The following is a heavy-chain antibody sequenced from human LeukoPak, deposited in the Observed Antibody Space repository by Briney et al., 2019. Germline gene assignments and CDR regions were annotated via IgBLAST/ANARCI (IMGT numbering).Heavy chain of an antibody. V-gene: IGHV3-11*04. D-gene: IGHD3-9*01. CDR2: IGRSGTTI. CDR3: ARSGKIYFDWLLDY. Sequence: PGGSLRLSCAASGFNFSDYYMSWIRQVPGQGLEWVSYIGRSGTTIHYADSVKGRFTISWDNAKKSLYLQMNSLRAEDTAVYYCARSGKIYFDWLLDYWGQGTLVTVSS. CDR1: GFNFSDYY. J-gene: IGHJ4*02.